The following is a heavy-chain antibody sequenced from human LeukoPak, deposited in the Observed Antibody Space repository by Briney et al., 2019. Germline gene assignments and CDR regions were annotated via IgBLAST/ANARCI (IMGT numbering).Heavy chain of an antibody. CDR3: ARGGGLDV. J-gene: IGHJ6*02. V-gene: IGHV3-7*03. D-gene: IGHD3-16*01. Sequence: GGSLRLSCAASGFTFSTYWMSWVRQAPRKGLEWVANIKQDGSEKYYVDSVKGRFTISRDNAKNSLYLQMNSLRAEDTAVYFCARGGGLDVWGQGATVTVSS. CDR1: GFTFSTYW. CDR2: IKQDGSEK.